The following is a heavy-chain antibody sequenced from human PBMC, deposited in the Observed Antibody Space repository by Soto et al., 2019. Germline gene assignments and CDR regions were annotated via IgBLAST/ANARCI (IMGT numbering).Heavy chain of an antibody. CDR3: AKDRIAVAGTGYYYGMDV. CDR1: GYTFTSYY. J-gene: IGHJ6*02. Sequence: GASVKVSFKASGYTFTSYYMHWVRQAPGQGLEWMGIINPSGGSTSYAQKFQGRFTISRDNSKNTLYLQMNSLRAEDTAVYYCAKDRIAVAGTGYYYGMDVWGQGTTVTVSS. D-gene: IGHD6-19*01. CDR2: INPSGGST. V-gene: IGHV1-46*01.